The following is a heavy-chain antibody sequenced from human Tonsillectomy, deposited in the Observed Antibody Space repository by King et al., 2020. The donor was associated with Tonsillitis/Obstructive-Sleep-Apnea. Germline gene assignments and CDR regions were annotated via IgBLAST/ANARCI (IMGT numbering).Heavy chain of an antibody. CDR1: GGTFSSYA. D-gene: IGHD5-12*01. V-gene: IGHV1-69*10. CDR2: IIPILGIA. Sequence: QLVQSGAEVKKPGSSVKVSCKASGGTFSSYAISWVRQAPGQGLEWMGGIIPILGIANYAQKFQGRVTITADKSTSTAYMELSSLRSEDTAVYYCARDVEGGSRYSGCDYWGQGTLVPVSS. CDR3: ARDVEGGSRYSGCDY. J-gene: IGHJ4*02.